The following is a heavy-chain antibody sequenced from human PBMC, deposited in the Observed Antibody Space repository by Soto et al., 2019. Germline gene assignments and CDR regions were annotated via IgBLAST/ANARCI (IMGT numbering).Heavy chain of an antibody. Sequence: PSETLSLTCTVSGGSMSYYYWSWIRQPAGRGLEWLGRIYASGNTNYNPSLKSRVTISVDTSKNQFSLKLTSVTAADTAVYYCARGTTGVVYWGQGTLVTVSS. CDR3: ARGTTGVVY. D-gene: IGHD1-7*01. CDR1: GGSMSYYY. CDR2: IYASGNT. J-gene: IGHJ4*02. V-gene: IGHV4-4*07.